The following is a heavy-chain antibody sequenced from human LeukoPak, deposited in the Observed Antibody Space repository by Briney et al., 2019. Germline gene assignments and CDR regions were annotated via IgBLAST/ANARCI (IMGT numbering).Heavy chain of an antibody. CDR1: GGTFSDYS. CDR3: VRSGYDYDWFDP. J-gene: IGHJ5*02. V-gene: IGHV1-69*02. D-gene: IGHD5-12*01. Sequence: SVKVSCKAPGGTFSDYSISWVRQAPGQGLEWMGRILPLVGRLHYAQKFQGRFTLTADKSTTAVYMELSSLRSEDTAVYYCVRSGYDYDWFDPWGQGTLVTVSS. CDR2: ILPLVGRL.